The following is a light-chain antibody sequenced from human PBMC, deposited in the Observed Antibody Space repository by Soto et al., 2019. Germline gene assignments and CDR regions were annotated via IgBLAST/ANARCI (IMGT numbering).Light chain of an antibody. J-gene: IGLJ2*01. Sequence: QSALTQPASVSGSPGQSITISCTGTSSDVGSYNLVSWYQQYPGKAPKVMIYEGSKRPSGISNRFSGSKSGNTASLTISGLQAEDEADYYCCSYAGRSTLVFGGGTKLTVL. CDR3: CSYAGRSTLV. CDR2: EGS. CDR1: SSDVGSYNL. V-gene: IGLV2-23*01.